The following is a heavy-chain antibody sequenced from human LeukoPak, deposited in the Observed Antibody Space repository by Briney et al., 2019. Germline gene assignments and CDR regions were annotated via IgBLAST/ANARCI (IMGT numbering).Heavy chain of an antibody. CDR1: GYTFTSDY. Sequence: ASVKVSCKASGYTFTSDYMHWVRQAPGQGLEWMGIINPSGGSTNYAQKFQGRVTITTDESTSTAYMELSSLRSEDTAVYYCAREKDYGDYEGNWFDPWGQGTLVTVSS. J-gene: IGHJ5*02. V-gene: IGHV1-46*01. CDR2: INPSGGST. D-gene: IGHD4-17*01. CDR3: AREKDYGDYEGNWFDP.